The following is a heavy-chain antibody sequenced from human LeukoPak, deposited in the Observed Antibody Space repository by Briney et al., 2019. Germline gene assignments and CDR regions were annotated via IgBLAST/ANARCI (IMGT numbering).Heavy chain of an antibody. CDR1: GFTFSSYW. CDR3: ARVRYYGSGSYYRVHYYYGMDV. CDR2: IKQDGSEK. D-gene: IGHD3-10*01. J-gene: IGHJ6*02. V-gene: IGHV3-7*01. Sequence: PGGSLRLSCAASGFTFSSYWMSWVRQAPGKGLEWVANIKQDGSEKYYVDSVKGRFTISRDNAKNSLYLQMNSLRAEDTAVYYCARVRYYGSGSYYRVHYYYGMDVWGQGTTVTVSS.